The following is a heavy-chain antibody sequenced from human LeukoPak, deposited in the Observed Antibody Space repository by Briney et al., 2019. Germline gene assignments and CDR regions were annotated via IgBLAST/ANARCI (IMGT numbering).Heavy chain of an antibody. J-gene: IGHJ6*03. CDR2: INQDGGTT. CDR3: TKDRQGPNQYHMDV. CDR1: GFTFSSLW. Sequence: GGSLRLSCAASGFTFSSLWMSWVRQAPGRGPEWVANINQDGGTTNYVASVKGRFTISRDNAENSLSLQMSSLRAEDTAVHYCTKDRQGPNQYHMDVWGKGTTVTVSS. V-gene: IGHV3-7*01.